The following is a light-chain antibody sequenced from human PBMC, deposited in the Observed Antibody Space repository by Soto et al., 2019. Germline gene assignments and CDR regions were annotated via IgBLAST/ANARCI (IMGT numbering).Light chain of an antibody. CDR3: QQTRSYQST. J-gene: IGKJ4*01. Sequence: IQLTQSPPSLSASVGDRVTITCRASQDIAIYLAWYQQKPGEAPNLLIHTASTLHGGVPSRFSGSGSGTDFTLTITSLQDEDFETYYCQQTRSYQSTLGGGTKADIK. CDR1: QDIAIY. CDR2: TAS. V-gene: IGKV1-9*01.